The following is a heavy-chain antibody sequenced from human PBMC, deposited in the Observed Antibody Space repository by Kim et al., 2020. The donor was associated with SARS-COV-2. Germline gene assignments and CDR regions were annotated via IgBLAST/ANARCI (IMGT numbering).Heavy chain of an antibody. Sequence: GGSLRLSCADSGFTFSDYYMSWIRQAPGKGLEWVSYISSSSSYTNYADSVKGRFTISRDNAKNSLYLQMNSLRAEDTAVYYCARVGYDYVWGSYRDYYYYYGMDVWGQGTTVTTSS. J-gene: IGHJ6*02. CDR3: ARVGYDYVWGSYRDYYYYYGMDV. CDR2: ISSSSSYT. CDR1: GFTFSDYY. D-gene: IGHD3-16*02. V-gene: IGHV3-11*05.